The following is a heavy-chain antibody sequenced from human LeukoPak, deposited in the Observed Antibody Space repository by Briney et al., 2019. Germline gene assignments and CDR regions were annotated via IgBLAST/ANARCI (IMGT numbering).Heavy chain of an antibody. CDR3: ARDRLEAVAGDDYLDY. D-gene: IGHD6-19*01. V-gene: IGHV3-74*01. J-gene: IGHJ4*02. Sequence: PGGSLRLSCAASGFTFSSYWMYWVRQAPGKGLVWVSRINSDGSTTTYADSVKGRFTISRDNAKNSVFLQMNSLRAEDTAVYYCARDRLEAVAGDDYLDYWGQGTLVTVSS. CDR1: GFTFSSYW. CDR2: INSDGSTT.